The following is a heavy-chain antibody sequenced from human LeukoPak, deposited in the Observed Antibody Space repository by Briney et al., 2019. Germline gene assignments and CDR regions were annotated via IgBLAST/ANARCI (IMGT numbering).Heavy chain of an antibody. CDR2: ISSSSSYI. CDR1: GFTFSRYS. CDR3: ARKRAGDYYYYGMDV. V-gene: IGHV3-21*01. Sequence: GGSLRLSCAASGFTFSRYSMNWVRQAPGKGLECVSYISSSSSYIYYADSVKGRFTISRDNAKNSLYLQMNSLRAEDTAVYYCARKRAGDYYYYGMDVWGQGTTVTVSS. J-gene: IGHJ6*02. D-gene: IGHD6-13*01.